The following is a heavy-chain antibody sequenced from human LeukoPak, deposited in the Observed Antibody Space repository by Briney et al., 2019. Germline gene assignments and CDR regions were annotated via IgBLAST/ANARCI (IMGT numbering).Heavy chain of an antibody. V-gene: IGHV1-8*01. Sequence: ASVKVSCKASGYTFTSYDINWVRQAPGQGREWMGWMNPNSGNTGYAQKFQGRGTITRNTSISTAYMELSSLRSEDTAVYYCARAGGSVYYDILTGYLPYYYYYGMDVWGQGTTVTVSS. J-gene: IGHJ6*02. D-gene: IGHD3-9*01. CDR3: ARAGGSVYYDILTGYLPYYYYYGMDV. CDR1: GYTFTSYD. CDR2: MNPNSGNT.